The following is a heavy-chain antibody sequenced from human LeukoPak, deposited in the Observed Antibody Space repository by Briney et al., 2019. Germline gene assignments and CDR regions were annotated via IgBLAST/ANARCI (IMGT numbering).Heavy chain of an antibody. D-gene: IGHD6-19*01. CDR3: ATNGWYCLDH. CDR1: GGSISSGDYY. J-gene: IGHJ1*01. CDR2: IYHSGST. V-gene: IGHV4-30-4*08. Sequence: SQTLSLTCTVSGGSISSGDYYWRWIRQPPGKGLEWIGEIYHSGSTNYNPSLQSRVTISVDKSNNHFSLRLTSVTAADTAVYYCATNGWYCLDHWGQGALVTVSS.